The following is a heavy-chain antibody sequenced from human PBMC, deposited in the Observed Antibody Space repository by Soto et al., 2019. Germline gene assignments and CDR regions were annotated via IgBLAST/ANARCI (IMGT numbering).Heavy chain of an antibody. J-gene: IGHJ4*02. V-gene: IGHV1-69*01. Sequence: QVQLVQSGAAVRKPGSSVKVSCKASGGTFSSHSFSWLRQAPGQGLEWMGGIVPHSGTSNYAQKFQDRLTLSANESTSTAYMELSTLTSEDTAVYYCARDGSGSPYYFDHWGQGTQVTVSS. CDR1: GGTFSSHS. CDR2: IVPHSGTS. CDR3: ARDGSGSPYYFDH. D-gene: IGHD1-26*01.